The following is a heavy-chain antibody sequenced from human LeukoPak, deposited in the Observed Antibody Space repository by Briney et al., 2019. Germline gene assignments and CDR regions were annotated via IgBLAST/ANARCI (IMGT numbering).Heavy chain of an antibody. Sequence: ASVKVSCKASGYTFTSYDINWVRQATGQGLEWMGWMNPNSGNTGYAQKFQGRVTMTRNTSISTAYMELSSLRSEDTAVYYCARLVGRWLQFSHAFDIWSQGTMVTVSS. CDR3: ARLVGRWLQFSHAFDI. D-gene: IGHD5-24*01. J-gene: IGHJ3*02. V-gene: IGHV1-8*01. CDR2: MNPNSGNT. CDR1: GYTFTSYD.